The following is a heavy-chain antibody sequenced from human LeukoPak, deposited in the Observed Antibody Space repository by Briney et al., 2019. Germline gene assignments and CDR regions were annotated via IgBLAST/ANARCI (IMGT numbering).Heavy chain of an antibody. J-gene: IGHJ6*04. CDR1: GGTFSSYA. Sequence: ASVKVSCKASGGTFSSYAISWVRQAPGQGLEWMGGIIPIFGTANYAQKFQGRVTITADESTSTAYMELSRLRSEDTAVYYCARDPIITPFYYYYGMDVWGKGTTVTVSS. CDR2: IIPIFGTA. CDR3: ARDPIITPFYYYYGMDV. V-gene: IGHV1-69*13. D-gene: IGHD3-10*01.